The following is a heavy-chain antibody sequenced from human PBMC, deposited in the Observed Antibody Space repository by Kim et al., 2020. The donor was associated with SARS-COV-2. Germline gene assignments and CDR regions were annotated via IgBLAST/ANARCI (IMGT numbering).Heavy chain of an antibody. Sequence: SETLSLTCTVSGDSMRNYLWTWIRQSPGEGLEWIADVSRSGNTNYNPSLKSRLTISIDTSKSQFSLKLSSVTAADTAVYYCARRKTTVTPGASYYYIDVWGHGTSVTVSS. CDR2: VSRSGNT. CDR3: ARRKTTVTPGASYYYIDV. J-gene: IGHJ6*03. D-gene: IGHD4-17*01. CDR1: GDSMRNYL. V-gene: IGHV4-59*08.